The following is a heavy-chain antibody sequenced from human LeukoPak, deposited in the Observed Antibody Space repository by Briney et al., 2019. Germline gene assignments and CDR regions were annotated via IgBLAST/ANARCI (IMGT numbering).Heavy chain of an antibody. V-gene: IGHV3-7*01. J-gene: IGHJ4*02. CDR2: IKQDGSEK. CDR3: ARDSLTYYYDSSGPTDY. D-gene: IGHD3-22*01. CDR1: GFTFSSYW. Sequence: GGSLRLSCAASGFTFSSYWMSWVRQAPGKGLEWVANIKQDGSEKYYVDSVKGRFTISRDNAKNSLYLQMNSLRAEDTAVYYCARDSLTYYYDSSGPTDYWGQGTLVSVSS.